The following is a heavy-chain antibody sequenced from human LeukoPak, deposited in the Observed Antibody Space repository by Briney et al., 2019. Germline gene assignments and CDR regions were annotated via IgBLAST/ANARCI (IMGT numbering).Heavy chain of an antibody. J-gene: IGHJ4*02. CDR3: ARGTPIGYSYGFNFDY. CDR2: INHSGST. D-gene: IGHD5-18*01. V-gene: IGHV4-34*01. Sequence: SETLSLTCAVYGGCFSGYYWSWIRQPPGKGLEWIGEINHSGSTNYNPSLKSRGTISVVTSKNQFSLKLSSVTAADTAVYYCARGTPIGYSYGFNFDYWGQGTLVTVSS. CDR1: GGCFSGYY.